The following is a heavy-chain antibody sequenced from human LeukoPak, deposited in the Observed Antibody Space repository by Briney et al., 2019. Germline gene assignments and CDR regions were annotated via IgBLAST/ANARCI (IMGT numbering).Heavy chain of an antibody. CDR1: GFSFGEYA. J-gene: IGHJ6*02. V-gene: IGHV3-49*04. CDR2: IRRKIYNETT. Sequence: PGRSLRLSCKTSGFSFGEYALSWVRQAPGKGLEWVGFIRRKIYNETTEYAASMKDRFTISRDDSKNIAYLQMHSLKSEDTAVYYCSRVMSLVREGVLYFYYGMDVWGQGTTVIVSS. CDR3: SRVMSLVREGVLYFYYGMDV. D-gene: IGHD2-8*02.